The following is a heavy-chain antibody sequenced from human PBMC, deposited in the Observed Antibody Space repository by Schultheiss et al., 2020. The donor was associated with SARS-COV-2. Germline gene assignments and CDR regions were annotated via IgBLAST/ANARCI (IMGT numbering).Heavy chain of an antibody. D-gene: IGHD6-19*01. Sequence: GGSLRLSCAASGFTFSSYGMHWVRQAPCKGLEWVAVIWYDGSNEYHADSVKGRFTISRDNSKDTLYLQMNSLRADDTAVYYCARDVDSSAWNGMDVWGQGTTVTVSS. CDR2: IWYDGSNE. CDR3: ARDVDSSAWNGMDV. J-gene: IGHJ6*02. V-gene: IGHV3-33*01. CDR1: GFTFSSYG.